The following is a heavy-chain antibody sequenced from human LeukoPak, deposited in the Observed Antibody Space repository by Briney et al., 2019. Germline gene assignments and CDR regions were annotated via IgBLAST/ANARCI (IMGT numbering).Heavy chain of an antibody. J-gene: IGHJ4*02. V-gene: IGHV4-59*08. CDR1: GGSISSYY. CDR3: ARRSYDSSGNFDY. D-gene: IGHD3-22*01. Sequence: SETLSLTCTVSGGSISSYYWSWIRQPPGKGLEWIGYIYYSGSTNYNPSLKSRVTISVDTSKNQFSLKLSSVTAADTAVYYCARRSYDSSGNFDYWGQGTLVTVSS. CDR2: IYYSGST.